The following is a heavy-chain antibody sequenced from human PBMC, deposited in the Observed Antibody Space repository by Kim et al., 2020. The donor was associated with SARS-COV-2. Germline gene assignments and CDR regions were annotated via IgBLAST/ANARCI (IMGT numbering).Heavy chain of an antibody. CDR1: GFTFSDYW. CDR2: IKYDGSEK. J-gene: IGHJ4*02. D-gene: IGHD5-18*01. V-gene: IGHV3-7*01. Sequence: GGSLRLSCAASGFTFSDYWMTWVRQAPGKGLEWVANIKYDGSEKYYVDSVKGRFTISRDSAKNSLYLQMNSLKAEDTAVYYCARDLGGGYSFGPNYWGQGNRVIVS. CDR3: ARDLGGGYSFGPNY.